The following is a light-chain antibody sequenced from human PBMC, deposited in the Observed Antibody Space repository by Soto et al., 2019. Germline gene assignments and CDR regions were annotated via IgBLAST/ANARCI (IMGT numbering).Light chain of an antibody. Sequence: EIQMTQSPSSLSASVGDRVTITCRASQSISSYLNWYQQKPGKAPKLLIYAASSLQSGVPSRFSGSGSGTDFTLTISSLQPEDFATYYCQQSYSTPRTLGHGTKV. CDR1: QSISSY. J-gene: IGKJ1*01. CDR2: AAS. CDR3: QQSYSTPRT. V-gene: IGKV1-39*01.